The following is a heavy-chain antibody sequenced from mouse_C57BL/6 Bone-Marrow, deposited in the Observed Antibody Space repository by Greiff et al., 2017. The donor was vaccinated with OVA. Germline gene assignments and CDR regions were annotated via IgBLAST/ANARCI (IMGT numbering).Heavy chain of an antibody. J-gene: IGHJ4*01. V-gene: IGHV1-80*01. Sequence: QVQLQQSGAELVKPGASVKISCKASGYAFSSYWMNWVKQRPGKGLEWIGQIYPGDGDTNYNGKFKGKATLTADKSSSTAYMQLSSLTSEDSAVYFCARRLYYGNYYYAMDYWGQGTSVTVSS. CDR1: GYAFSSYW. CDR2: IYPGDGDT. CDR3: ARRLYYGNYYYAMDY. D-gene: IGHD2-1*01.